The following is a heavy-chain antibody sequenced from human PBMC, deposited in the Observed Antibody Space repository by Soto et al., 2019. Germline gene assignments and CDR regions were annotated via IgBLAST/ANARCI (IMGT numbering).Heavy chain of an antibody. Sequence: GGSLRLSCAASGFTFSSYAMHWVRQAPGKGLECVSAISSNGGSTYYANSVKGRFTISRDNSKNTLYLQMGSLRAEDMAVYYCARGPGYYFDYWGQGTLVTVS. CDR3: ARGPGYYFDY. CDR2: ISSNGGST. J-gene: IGHJ4*02. CDR1: GFTFSSYA. V-gene: IGHV3-64*01.